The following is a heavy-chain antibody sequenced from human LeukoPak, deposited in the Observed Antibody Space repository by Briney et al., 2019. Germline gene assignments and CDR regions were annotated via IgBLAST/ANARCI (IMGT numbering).Heavy chain of an antibody. V-gene: IGHV3-7*01. J-gene: IGHJ5*01. CDR3: VRAGGSSWLDF. CDR2: INQDGSEN. Sequence: GGSLRLPCAASGFTFSSYWMSWVRQSLGKGLEWVANINQDGSENHYVDSVKGRFTISRDNAKNSVFVQMNGLRVEDTAVYYCVRAGGSSWLDFWGQGTLVTVSS. CDR1: GFTFSSYW. D-gene: IGHD6-13*01.